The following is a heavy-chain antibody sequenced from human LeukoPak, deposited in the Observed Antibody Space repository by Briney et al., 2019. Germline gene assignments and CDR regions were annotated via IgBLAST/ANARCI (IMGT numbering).Heavy chain of an antibody. V-gene: IGHV3-9*01. CDR2: ISWNSGSI. Sequence: PGGSLRLSCAASGFTFDDYAMHWVRHAPGKGLEWVSGISWNSGSIGYADSVKGRFTISRDNAKNSLYLQMNSLRAEDTALYYCAKDIGYSYAQSFDYWGQGTLVTVSS. D-gene: IGHD5-18*01. CDR1: GFTFDDYA. CDR3: AKDIGYSYAQSFDY. J-gene: IGHJ4*02.